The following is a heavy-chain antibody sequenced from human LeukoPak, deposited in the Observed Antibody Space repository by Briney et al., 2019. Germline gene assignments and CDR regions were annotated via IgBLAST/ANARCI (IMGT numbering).Heavy chain of an antibody. J-gene: IGHJ6*03. CDR2: MYTSGST. D-gene: IGHD6-6*01. V-gene: IGHV4-61*02. CDR1: SGSISSGSYY. Sequence: PSETLSLTCTVSSGSISSGSYYWSWIRQPAGKGLEWIGRMYTSGSTNYNPSLKSRVTISVDTSKNQFSRKLSSVPDADTAVYYCARGASSSSAIGYYYYYMDVWGKGTTVTVSS. CDR3: ARGASSSSAIGYYYYYMDV.